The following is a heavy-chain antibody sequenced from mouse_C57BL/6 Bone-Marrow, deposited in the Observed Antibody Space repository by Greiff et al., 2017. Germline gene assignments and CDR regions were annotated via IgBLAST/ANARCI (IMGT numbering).Heavy chain of an antibody. CDR1: GYTFTSYT. J-gene: IGHJ1*03. V-gene: IGHV1-4*01. CDR2: INPSSGYT. Sequence: VQLQQSGAELARPGASVKMSCKASGYTFTSYTMHWVKQRPGQGLEWIGYINPSSGYTKYNQKFKDKATLTADKSSSTAYMQLSSLTSEDSAVYYCASSPYYGSSYEYVDVWGTGTTVTVSS. D-gene: IGHD1-1*01. CDR3: ASSPYYGSSYEYVDV.